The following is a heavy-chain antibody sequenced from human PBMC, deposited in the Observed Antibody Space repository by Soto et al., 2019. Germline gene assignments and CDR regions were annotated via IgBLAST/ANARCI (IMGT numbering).Heavy chain of an antibody. CDR3: ARHSKGSGWYYYYYGMDV. CDR1: GGTFSSYA. Sequence: ASVKVSCKASGGTFSSYAISWVRQAPGQGLEWMGGIIPIFGTANYAQKFQGRVTITADESTSTAYMELSSLRSEDTAVYYCARHSKGSGWYYYYYGMDVWGQGTTVTVSS. D-gene: IGHD6-19*01. CDR2: IIPIFGTA. J-gene: IGHJ6*02. V-gene: IGHV1-69*13.